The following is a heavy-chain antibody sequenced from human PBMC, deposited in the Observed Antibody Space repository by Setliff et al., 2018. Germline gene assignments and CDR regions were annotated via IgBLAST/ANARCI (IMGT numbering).Heavy chain of an antibody. V-gene: IGHV1-18*01. CDR2: ISGYNGYT. Sequence: GASVKVSCKAFGYTFAKYGTSWVRQAPGQGLEWMGWISGYNGYTVYAQKLQGRVTLTTDTSATTVYMELQSLRSDDTAVYYCVRSSAPQVVLAADFDFWGQGTPVTVSS. CDR3: VRSSAPQVVLAADFDF. D-gene: IGHD6-19*01. J-gene: IGHJ4*02. CDR1: GYTFAKYG.